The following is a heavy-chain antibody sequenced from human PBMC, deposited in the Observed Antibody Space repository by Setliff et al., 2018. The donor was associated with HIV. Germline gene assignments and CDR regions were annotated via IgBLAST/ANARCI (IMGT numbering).Heavy chain of an antibody. CDR3: AKGLSGPFDY. CDR1: GFTFSSYA. J-gene: IGHJ4*02. CDR2: ISGSGGST. V-gene: IGHV3-23*01. D-gene: IGHD3-16*02. Sequence: GGSLRLSCVASGFTFSSYAMSWVRQAPGKGLEWVSGISGSGGSTYYADSVKGRFTISRDNSKNTLYLQMNSLRARDTAVYYCAKGLSGPFDYWGQGTLVTVSS.